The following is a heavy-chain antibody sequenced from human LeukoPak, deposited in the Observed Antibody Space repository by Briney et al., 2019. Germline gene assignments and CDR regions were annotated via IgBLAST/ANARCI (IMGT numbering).Heavy chain of an antibody. CDR2: ISGSGGST. D-gene: IGHD6-13*01. J-gene: IGHJ4*02. CDR1: GFTFSSYG. V-gene: IGHV3-23*01. Sequence: GGSLRLSCAASGFTFSSYGMSWVRQAPGKGLEWVSAISGSGGSTYYADSVKGRFTISRDNSKNTLYLQMNSLRAEDTAVYYCAKQIPYSSSWYESGSIYWGQGTLVTVSS. CDR3: AKQIPYSSSWYESGSIY.